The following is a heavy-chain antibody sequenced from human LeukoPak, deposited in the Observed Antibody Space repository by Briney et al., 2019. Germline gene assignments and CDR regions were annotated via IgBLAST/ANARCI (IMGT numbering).Heavy chain of an antibody. CDR3: AKIGVIGHWYYDL. V-gene: IGHV3-23*01. D-gene: IGHD3/OR15-3a*01. J-gene: IGHJ2*01. Sequence: PGGSLRLSCAAYGFPFSSHGRSWVRQAQGKGPEWVSSISSGSDYTFYADSVRGRFTIFRHNSKNTLYLQMNSLRVGDTAVYYCAKIGVIGHWYYDLWGRGTLVTVSS. CDR1: GFPFSSHG. CDR2: ISSGSDYT.